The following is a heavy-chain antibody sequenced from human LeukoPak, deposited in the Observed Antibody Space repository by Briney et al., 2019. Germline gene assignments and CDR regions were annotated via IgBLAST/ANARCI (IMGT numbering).Heavy chain of an antibody. CDR1: EFSVGSNY. V-gene: IGHV3-33*08. Sequence: GGSLRLFCAASEFSVGSNYMTWVRQAPGKGLEWVAFIRYDGSNKYYADSVKGRFTISRDNSKNTLYLQMNSLRAEDTAVYYCARRAGAYSHPYDYWGQGTLVTVSS. CDR2: IRYDGSNK. J-gene: IGHJ4*02. CDR3: ARRAGAYSHPYDY. D-gene: IGHD4/OR15-4a*01.